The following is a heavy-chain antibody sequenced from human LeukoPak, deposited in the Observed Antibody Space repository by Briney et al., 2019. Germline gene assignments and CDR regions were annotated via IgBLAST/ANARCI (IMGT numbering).Heavy chain of an antibody. J-gene: IGHJ3*02. CDR3: AREVTTAPGNAFDI. D-gene: IGHD4-17*01. CDR2: ISSSSSYI. Sequence: GGSLRLSCAASGFTFSTYWMSWVRQAPGKGLEWVPSISSSSSYIYYADSVKGRFTISRDNAKNSLYLQMNSLRAEDTAVYYCAREVTTAPGNAFDIWGQGTMVTVSS. V-gene: IGHV3-21*01. CDR1: GFTFSTYW.